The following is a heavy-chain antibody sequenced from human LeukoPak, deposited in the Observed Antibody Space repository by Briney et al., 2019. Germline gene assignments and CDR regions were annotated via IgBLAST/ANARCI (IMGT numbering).Heavy chain of an antibody. V-gene: IGHV4-39*01. Sequence: SETLSLTCTVSGGSISSSSYYWGWIRQPPGKGLEWIGSIYYSGSTYYNPSLKSRVTISVDTSKNQFSLKLSSVTAADTAVYYCPRLLYYDSSGYYYSFDYWGQGTLVTVSS. CDR2: IYYSGST. J-gene: IGHJ4*02. CDR3: PRLLYYDSSGYYYSFDY. D-gene: IGHD3-22*01. CDR1: GGSISSSSYY.